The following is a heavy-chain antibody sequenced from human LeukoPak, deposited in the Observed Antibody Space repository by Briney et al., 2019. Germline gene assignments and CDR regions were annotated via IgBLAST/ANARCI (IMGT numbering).Heavy chain of an antibody. CDR1: GYTFTRYG. J-gene: IGHJ4*02. D-gene: IGHD3/OR15-3a*01. CDR2: FNAGNGKT. CDR3: ATEDWTNLRKTRAYSYYFDY. Sequence: ASVTVSCTASGYTFTRYGISWVRQAPGQGLEWVGCFNAGNGKTKYSQKFQGRVTMTEDTSTDTAYMELSSLRSEDTAVYYCATEDWTNLRKTRAYSYYFDYWGQGTLVAVSS. V-gene: IGHV1-18*01.